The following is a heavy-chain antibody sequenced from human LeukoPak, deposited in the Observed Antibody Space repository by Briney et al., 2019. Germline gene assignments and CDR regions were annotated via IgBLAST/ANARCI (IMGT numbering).Heavy chain of an antibody. CDR2: ISSSSSYI. CDR1: GFTYSSCA. CDR3: ARDWEAYSILARGWFDP. Sequence: PGGPLRLSCAASGFTYSSCAMSWVRQAPGKGLEWVSYISSSSSYIYYADSVKGRFTISRDNAKNSLYLQMNSLRAEDTAVYYCARDWEAYSILARGWFDPWGQGTLVTVSS. J-gene: IGHJ5*02. V-gene: IGHV3-21*01. D-gene: IGHD4-11*01.